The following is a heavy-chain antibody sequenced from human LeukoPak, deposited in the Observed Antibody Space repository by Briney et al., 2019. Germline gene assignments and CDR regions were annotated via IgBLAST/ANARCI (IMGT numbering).Heavy chain of an antibody. CDR3: ARVNYGDHGDY. V-gene: IGHV3-74*01. CDR2: INSDGSST. J-gene: IGHJ4*02. Sequence: PGGSLRLSCAASGFTFSSYWMHLVRQAPRKGLVWVSRINSDGSSTSYADSVKGRFTISRDNAKNTLYLQMNSLRAEDTAVYYCARVNYGDHGDYWGQGTLVTVSS. CDR1: GFTFSSYW. D-gene: IGHD4-17*01.